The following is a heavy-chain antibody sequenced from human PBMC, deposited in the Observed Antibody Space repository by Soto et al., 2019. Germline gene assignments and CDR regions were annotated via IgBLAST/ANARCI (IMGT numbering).Heavy chain of an antibody. CDR1: GFTFSSYS. V-gene: IGHV3-21*01. CDR3: ARDLAHDSSGYLDY. D-gene: IGHD3-22*01. Sequence: GGSLRLSCAASGFTFSSYSMNWVRQAPGKGLEWVSSISSSSSYIYYADSVKGRFTISRDNAKNSLYLQMNSLRAEDTAVYYCARDLAHDSSGYLDYWGPGTPVTVSS. J-gene: IGHJ4*02. CDR2: ISSSSSYI.